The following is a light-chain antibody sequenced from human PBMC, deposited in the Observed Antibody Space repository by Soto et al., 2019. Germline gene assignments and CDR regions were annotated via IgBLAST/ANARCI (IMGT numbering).Light chain of an antibody. CDR2: DTT. J-gene: IGLJ2*01. CDR3: QSFDTNLNAVV. V-gene: IGLV1-40*01. CDR1: GSNIGAAYD. Sequence: QSVLTQPPSVSGAPGQSVTISCIGSGSNIGAAYDVHWYQQLPGVAPKLLIFDTTNRPSGVPGRFSGSKSGASASLAITGLLPEDEAEFFCQSFDTNLNAVVFGGGTKVTVL.